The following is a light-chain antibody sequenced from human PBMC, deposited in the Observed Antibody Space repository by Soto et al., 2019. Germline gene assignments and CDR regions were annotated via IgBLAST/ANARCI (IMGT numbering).Light chain of an antibody. Sequence: EIVLTQSPGTLSLSPGKRATLSCRASQSVSSSYVAWFQQKPGQAPRLLIYSTSNRATGIPDRFSGSGSGTDFTLTISRLEPEDFAVYYCQQYGSSPGLTFGGGTKVDIK. J-gene: IGKJ4*01. CDR2: STS. V-gene: IGKV3-20*01. CDR3: QQYGSSPGLT. CDR1: QSVSSSY.